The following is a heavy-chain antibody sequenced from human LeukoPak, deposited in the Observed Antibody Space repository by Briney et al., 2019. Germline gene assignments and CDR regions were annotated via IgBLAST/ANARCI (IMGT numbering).Heavy chain of an antibody. J-gene: IGHJ4*02. CDR1: GFSFDNFG. Sequence: PGGSLRLSCAASGFSFDNFGMHWVRQAPGKGLEGVAYIRYDGSNKYHADSVKGRFTISRDNSKNTLYLQMNSLRIEDTAVYYCAKGYGLYHLDYWGQGTLVTVSS. D-gene: IGHD5-18*01. V-gene: IGHV3-30*02. CDR2: IRYDGSNK. CDR3: AKGYGLYHLDY.